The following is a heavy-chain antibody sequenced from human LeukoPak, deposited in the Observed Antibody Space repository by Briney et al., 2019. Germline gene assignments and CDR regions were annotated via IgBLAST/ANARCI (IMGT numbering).Heavy chain of an antibody. D-gene: IGHD3-10*01. CDR1: GFTFGDYA. J-gene: IGHJ5*02. CDR3: TRDADYGSGSYHMNWFDP. CDR2: IRSKAYGGTT. Sequence: GGSLRLSCTASGFTFGDYAMSWFRQAPGKGLEWVGFIRSKAYGGTTEYAASVKGRFTISRDDSKSIAYLQMNSLKTEDTAVYYCTRDADYGSGSYHMNWFDPWGQGTLVTVSS. V-gene: IGHV3-49*03.